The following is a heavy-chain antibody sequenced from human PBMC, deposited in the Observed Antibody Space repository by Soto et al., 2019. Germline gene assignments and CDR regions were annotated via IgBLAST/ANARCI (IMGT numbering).Heavy chain of an antibody. V-gene: IGHV3-21*01. CDR2: ISSSSSYI. CDR1: GFPFSSYS. J-gene: IGHJ4*02. CDR3: ARDLANYYDSSGYYIFDY. Sequence: GGSLRLSCAASGFPFSSYSMNWVRQAPGKGLEWVSSISSSSSYIYYADSVKGRFTISRDNAKNSLYLQMNSLRAEDTAVYYCARDLANYYDSSGYYIFDYWGQGTLVTVSS. D-gene: IGHD3-22*01.